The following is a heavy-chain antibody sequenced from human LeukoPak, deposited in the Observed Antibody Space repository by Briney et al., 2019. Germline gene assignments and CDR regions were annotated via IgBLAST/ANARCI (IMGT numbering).Heavy chain of an antibody. CDR1: GFTFSSYA. V-gene: IGHV3-23*01. CDR3: AKDGERGSSTYFDY. D-gene: IGHD1-26*01. Sequence: GGSLGLLCAASGFTFSSYAMSWVRKAPGKGLEWVSGIIGSGGSTYYAESVKGRFTVSRDNSKNTLYLQINSLRAEDTAVYYCAKDGERGSSTYFDYWRQSTLDTVSS. J-gene: IGHJ4*02. CDR2: IIGSGGST.